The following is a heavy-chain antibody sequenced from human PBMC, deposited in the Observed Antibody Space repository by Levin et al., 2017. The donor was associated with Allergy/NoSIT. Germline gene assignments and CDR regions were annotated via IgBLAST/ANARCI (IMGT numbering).Heavy chain of an antibody. CDR3: ARQLGNFWSGYNYFDY. J-gene: IGHJ4*02. Sequence: GESLKISCAASGFSFGLYEMNWVRQAPGKGLEWISYISTSGATIYYAGSVEGRFPISRDNAKNSLYLQMNSLRAEDTAVYYCARQLGNFWSGYNYFDYWGQGTLVTVSS. D-gene: IGHD3-3*01. CDR1: GFSFGLYE. CDR2: ISTSGATI. V-gene: IGHV3-48*03.